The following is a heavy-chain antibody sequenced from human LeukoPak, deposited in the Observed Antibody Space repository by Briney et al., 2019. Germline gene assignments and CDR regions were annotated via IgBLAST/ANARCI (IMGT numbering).Heavy chain of an antibody. J-gene: IGHJ4*02. D-gene: IGHD3-10*01. CDR1: GYTFTSNY. CDR3: ARGGGYGSGSYWDY. Sequence: SVKVSCKAFGYTFTSNYMHWVRQAPGQGLEWMGGIIPIFGTANYAQKFQGRVTITADESTSTAYMELSSLRSEDTAVYYCARGGGYGSGSYWDYWGQGTLVTVSS. V-gene: IGHV1-69*13. CDR2: IIPIFGTA.